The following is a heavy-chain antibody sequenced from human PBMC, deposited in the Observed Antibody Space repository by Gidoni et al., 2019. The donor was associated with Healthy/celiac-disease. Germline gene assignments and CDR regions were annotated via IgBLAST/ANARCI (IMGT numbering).Heavy chain of an antibody. CDR2: ISSSSSTI. J-gene: IGHJ4*02. CDR3: AREDSSSSGIDD. D-gene: IGHD6-6*01. CDR1: GFTFSSYR. Sequence: EVQLVESGGGLVQPGGSLRRSCAASGFTFSSYRMNWVRQDPGKGLEWVSYISSSSSTIYYADSVKGRFTISRDNAKNSLYLQMNSLRDEDTAVYYCAREDSSSSGIDDWGQGTLVTVSS. V-gene: IGHV3-48*02.